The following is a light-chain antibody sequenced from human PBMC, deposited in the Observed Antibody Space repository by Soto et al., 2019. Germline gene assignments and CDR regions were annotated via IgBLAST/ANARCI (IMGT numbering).Light chain of an antibody. CDR2: EVS. CDR1: SSDVGKYSY. CDR3: SSFTTSSTGV. V-gene: IGLV2-14*01. Sequence: QSVLTQPASVSGSPGQSIAISCTGTSSDVGKYSYVSWFQQYPGNAPKLMIYEVSNRPSGVSNRFSGSKSGNTASLTISGLQGEYEADYYCSSFTTSSTGVFGGGTKVTVL. J-gene: IGLJ3*02.